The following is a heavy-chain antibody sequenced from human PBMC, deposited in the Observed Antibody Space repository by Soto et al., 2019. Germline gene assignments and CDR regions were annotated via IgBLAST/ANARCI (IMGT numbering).Heavy chain of an antibody. V-gene: IGHV1-18*01. J-gene: IGHJ4*02. CDR3: ARDSPPVDY. CDR1: GYTFTSYG. Sequence: QVQLVQSGAEVKKPGASVKVSCKASGYTFTSYGISWVRQAPGQGLEWMGWISAYNGNTKYAQKLQGRVTMTTDTSTSKPYREWGRLRSDDTAVYYCARDSPPVDYGGQETLATVSS. CDR2: ISAYNGNT.